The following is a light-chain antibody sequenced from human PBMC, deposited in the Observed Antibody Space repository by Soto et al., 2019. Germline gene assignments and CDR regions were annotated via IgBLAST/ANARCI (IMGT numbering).Light chain of an antibody. CDR1: QSVLYSSNNKNY. CDR3: QHYSSTPLT. CDR2: WAS. J-gene: IGKJ4*01. Sequence: DIVMTQSPDSLAVSLGERATINCKSSQSVLYSSNNKNYLAWYQQKPGQPPKLLIYWASSRESGVPDRFSGSGSGTEFTLTISSLQAEDVALYYCQHYSSTPLTFGGGTKVEIK. V-gene: IGKV4-1*01.